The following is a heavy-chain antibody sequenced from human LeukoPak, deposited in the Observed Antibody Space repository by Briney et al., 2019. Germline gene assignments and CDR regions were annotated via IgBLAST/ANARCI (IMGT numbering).Heavy chain of an antibody. CDR3: VRDWGYDSSGYWQKYFDT. CDR2: FSLASEFI. J-gene: IGHJ4*02. D-gene: IGHD3-22*01. V-gene: IGHV3-21*01. Sequence: GGSLRLPCAASGFTFNVYSMGWCPKSPGKALDWVSIFSLASEFIFYAGSVKGGLNISRDNAKNSVYLQMNSLRAEDTAVYYCVRDWGYDSSGYWQKYFDTWGQGSLVTVSS. CDR1: GFTFNVYS.